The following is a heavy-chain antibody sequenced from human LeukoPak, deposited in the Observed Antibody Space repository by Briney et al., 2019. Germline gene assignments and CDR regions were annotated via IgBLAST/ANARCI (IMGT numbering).Heavy chain of an antibody. D-gene: IGHD3-22*01. CDR1: GGSISSSTYY. CDR2: IHYTGST. CDR3: ARLGGYYDPPDY. Sequence: PSRTLSLTCTVSGGSISSSTYYWGWLRPPPGKDLEWIGPIHYTGSTYYTPSLRSRVTISVDTSKNQFSLNLSSVTAADTAVYYCARLGGYYDPPDYWGQGTLVTVSS. V-gene: IGHV4-39*01. J-gene: IGHJ4*02.